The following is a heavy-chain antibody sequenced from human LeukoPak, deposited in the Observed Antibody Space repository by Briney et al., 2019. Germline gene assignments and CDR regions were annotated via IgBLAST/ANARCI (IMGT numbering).Heavy chain of an antibody. CDR3: AKGLKGCSGGSCYYFFDF. CDR1: GFAFSNYA. Sequence: PGGSLRLSCAASGFAFSNYAMSWVRQAPGKGLEWVSSITGNGGGTYYADSVKGRFTISRDNSKNTLDLQMNSLRAEDTAVYYCAKGLKGCSGGSCYYFFDFWGQGTLVTVSS. V-gene: IGHV3-23*01. J-gene: IGHJ4*02. CDR2: ITGNGGGT. D-gene: IGHD2-15*01.